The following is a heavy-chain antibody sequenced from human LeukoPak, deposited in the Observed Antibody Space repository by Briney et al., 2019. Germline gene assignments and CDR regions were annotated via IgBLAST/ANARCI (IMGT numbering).Heavy chain of an antibody. D-gene: IGHD5-12*01. CDR2: ISYDGSNK. V-gene: IGHV3-30*18. CDR3: AKGYSGYEDYFDY. CDR1: GFTFSSYG. Sequence: GGSLRLSCAASGFTFSSYGMHWVRQAPGKGLEWVAVISYDGSNKYYADSVKGRFPISRDNSKNTLYLQMNSLRAEDTAVYYCAKGYSGYEDYFDYWGQGTLVTVSS. J-gene: IGHJ4*02.